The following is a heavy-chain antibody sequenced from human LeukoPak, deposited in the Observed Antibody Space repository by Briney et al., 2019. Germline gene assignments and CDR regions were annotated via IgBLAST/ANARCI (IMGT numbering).Heavy chain of an antibody. CDR2: INPNSGGT. V-gene: IGHV1-2*02. CDR3: ATGDITMIVVGKPSFDY. D-gene: IGHD3-22*01. CDR1: GYTFTGYY. J-gene: IGHJ4*02. Sequence: GASVKVSCKASGYTFTGYYMHWVRRAPGQGLEWMGWINPNSGGTNYAQKFQGRVTMTEDTSTDTAYMELSSLRSEDTAVYYCATGDITMIVVGKPSFDYWGQGTLVTVSS.